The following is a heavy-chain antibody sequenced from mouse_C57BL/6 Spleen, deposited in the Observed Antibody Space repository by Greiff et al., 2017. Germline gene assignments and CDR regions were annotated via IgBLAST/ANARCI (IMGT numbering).Heavy chain of an antibody. CDR1: GFNINNTY. Sequence: EVQLQQSVAELVRPGASVKLSCTASGFNINNTYMHWVKQRPEQGLEWIGRIDPANGNTKYAAKFQGKATITAETSSNTDYLQRSRLTSEYTAIYYGARGAYYSNLDYWGQGTTLTVSS. D-gene: IGHD2-5*01. J-gene: IGHJ2*01. CDR3: ARGAYYSNLDY. V-gene: IGHV14-3*01. CDR2: IDPANGNT.